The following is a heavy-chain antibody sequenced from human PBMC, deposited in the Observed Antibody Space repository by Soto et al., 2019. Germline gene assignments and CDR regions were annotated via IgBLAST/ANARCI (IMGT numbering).Heavy chain of an antibody. V-gene: IGHV4-39*07. D-gene: IGHD6-13*01. Sequence: SETLSLTCTVSGGSISSSSYYWGWIRQPPGKGLEWIGSIYYSGSTYYNPSLKSRVTISVDTSKNQFSLQLNSVTPEDTAVYYCERDFYHSSSWCGMDVWGQGTTVTVSS. CDR3: ERDFYHSSSWCGMDV. CDR2: IYYSGST. J-gene: IGHJ6*02. CDR1: GGSISSSSYY.